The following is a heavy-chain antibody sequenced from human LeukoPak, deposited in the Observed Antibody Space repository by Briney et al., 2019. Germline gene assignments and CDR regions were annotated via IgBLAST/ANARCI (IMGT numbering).Heavy chain of an antibody. Sequence: GGSLRLSCAASGFTFSSYAMSWVRQAPGKGLEWVSAISGSGGSTYYADSVKGRFTISRDNSKNTLYLQMNSLRAEDTALYYCARYCGGDCNYYYGLDVWGQGTTVIVSS. CDR1: GFTFSSYA. J-gene: IGHJ6*02. CDR3: ARYCGGDCNYYYGLDV. D-gene: IGHD2-21*02. V-gene: IGHV3-23*01. CDR2: ISGSGGST.